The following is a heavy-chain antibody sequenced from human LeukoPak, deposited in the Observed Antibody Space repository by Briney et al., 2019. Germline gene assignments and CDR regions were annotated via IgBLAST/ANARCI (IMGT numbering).Heavy chain of an antibody. D-gene: IGHD1-14*01. V-gene: IGHV4-38-2*01. Sequence: SESLSLTCAVSGYSISSGYYWGWIRQPPGKGLEWIVDINRSGNTYYSPSLKSRVAISVDTSKNQFSLKLTSVTAADTAVYYCASRQHEPNSPFHMWDQGTKVTVSS. CDR3: ASRQHEPNSPFHM. J-gene: IGHJ3*02. CDR1: GYSISSGYY. CDR2: INRSGNT.